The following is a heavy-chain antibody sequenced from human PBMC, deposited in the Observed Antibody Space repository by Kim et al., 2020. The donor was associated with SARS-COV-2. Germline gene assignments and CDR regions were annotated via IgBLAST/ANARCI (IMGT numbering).Heavy chain of an antibody. CDR1: GFTFSSYA. D-gene: IGHD3-9*01. CDR2: ISYDGSNK. Sequence: GGSLRLSCAASGFTFSSYAMHWVRQAPGKGLEWVAVISYDGSNKYYADSVKGRFTISRDNSKNTLYLQMNSLRAEDTAVYYCAREGYFDWFVGMDVWGQGTTVTVSS. CDR3: AREGYFDWFVGMDV. J-gene: IGHJ6*02. V-gene: IGHV3-30*04.